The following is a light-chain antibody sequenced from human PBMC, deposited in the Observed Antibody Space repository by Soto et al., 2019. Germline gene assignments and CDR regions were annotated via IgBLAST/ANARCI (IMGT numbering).Light chain of an antibody. V-gene: IGKV1-33*01. J-gene: IGKJ4*01. CDR3: QQDEDLPIT. Sequence: DIQMTQSPSSLSAYVGDSVTITCQASQDIRNYLNCYQQKPGKAPKLLIFDASNVETGVPSRFSGSGSGTDFTFTIHSLQPEDAATYYCQQDEDLPITFGGGNKVGI. CDR2: DAS. CDR1: QDIRNY.